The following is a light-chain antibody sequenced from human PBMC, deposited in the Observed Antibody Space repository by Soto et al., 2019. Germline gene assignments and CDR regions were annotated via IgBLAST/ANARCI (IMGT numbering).Light chain of an antibody. J-gene: IGLJ1*01. CDR2: EVS. V-gene: IGLV2-18*02. Sequence: QSALTQPPSVSGSPGQSVTISCTGTSSDVGSYNRVSWFQQPPGTAPKLLIYEVSNRPSGVPDRISGSKSGNTASLTISGLQAEDVADYYCSSYTSSSTYVFGTGTKVTVL. CDR3: SSYTSSSTYV. CDR1: SSDVGSYNR.